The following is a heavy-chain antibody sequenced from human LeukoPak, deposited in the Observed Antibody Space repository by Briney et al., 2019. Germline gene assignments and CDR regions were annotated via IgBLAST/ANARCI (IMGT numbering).Heavy chain of an antibody. CDR1: GGSISSYY. J-gene: IGHJ3*02. V-gene: IGHV4-59*08. Sequence: SETLSLTCNVSGGSISSYYWSWIRQPPGKGLEWIGYMYYSGNTNYNPSLKSRVTTSVDTSKNQFSLKLNSVTAEDTAVYYCARHTLVGARNAFDIWGQGTMVTVSS. CDR3: ARHTLVGARNAFDI. CDR2: MYYSGNT. D-gene: IGHD1-26*01.